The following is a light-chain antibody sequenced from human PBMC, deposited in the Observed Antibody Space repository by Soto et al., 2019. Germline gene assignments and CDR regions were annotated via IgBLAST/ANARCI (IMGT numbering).Light chain of an antibody. J-gene: IGKJ1*01. CDR1: QSVGSN. CDR3: QKYDKWPWT. V-gene: IGKV3-15*01. CDR2: GAS. Sequence: EIMMTQSPAPLPVSPGQRVTLSCRASQSVGSNLAWYQQTPGQAPSLLIYGASTRATDVPARFSGSGSGTEFTLTISSLQSEDFAGYYCQKYDKWPWTFGQGTKVEIK.